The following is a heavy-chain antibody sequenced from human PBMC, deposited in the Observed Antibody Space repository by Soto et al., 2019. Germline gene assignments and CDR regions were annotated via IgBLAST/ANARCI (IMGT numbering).Heavy chain of an antibody. V-gene: IGHV4-34*01. CDR1: GGSFSGYY. Sequence: QVQLQQWGAGLLKPSETLSLTCAVYGGSFSGYYWSWIRQPPGKGLEWIGEINHSGSTNYNPSLKRRVTISVDTSKNQFSLKLSSVTAADTAVYYCARGYSIKPYYYYYYMDVWGKGTTVTVSS. CDR3: ARGYSIKPYYYYYYMDV. CDR2: INHSGST. J-gene: IGHJ6*03. D-gene: IGHD2-21*01.